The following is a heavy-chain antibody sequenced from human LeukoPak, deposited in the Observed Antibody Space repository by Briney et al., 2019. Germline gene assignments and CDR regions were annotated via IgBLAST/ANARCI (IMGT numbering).Heavy chain of an antibody. Sequence: GKSLRLSCTASGFTFSNYAMTWVRQAPGKGLEWVASIRGGGDTKYYADSVKGRFTISRDNSKNTLFLQMNSLRGEDTAVYYCSGDPNGDYVGAFDMWGPGTMVTVSS. CDR1: GFTFSNYA. V-gene: IGHV3-23*01. CDR2: IRGGGDTK. D-gene: IGHD4-17*01. CDR3: SGDPNGDYVGAFDM. J-gene: IGHJ3*02.